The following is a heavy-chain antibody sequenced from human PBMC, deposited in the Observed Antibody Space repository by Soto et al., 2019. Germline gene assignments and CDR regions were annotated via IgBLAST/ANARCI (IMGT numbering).Heavy chain of an antibody. CDR1: GGSSSGYY. Sequence: ETLSLTCAVYGGSSSGYYWSWIRQPPGKGLEWVSAISGSGGSTYYADSVKGRFTISRDNSKNTLYLQMNSLRAEDTAVYYCAKGYAAVAVGYWGQGTLVTVSS. CDR2: ISGSGGST. V-gene: IGHV3-23*01. J-gene: IGHJ4*02. D-gene: IGHD6-19*01. CDR3: AKGYAAVAVGY.